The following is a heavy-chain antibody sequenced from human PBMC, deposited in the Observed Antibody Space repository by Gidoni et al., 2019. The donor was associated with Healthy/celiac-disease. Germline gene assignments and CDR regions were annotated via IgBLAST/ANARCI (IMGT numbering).Heavy chain of an antibody. CDR3: AREGSEAPVVPAAIDYYYYYMYV. J-gene: IGHJ6*03. D-gene: IGHD2-2*01. V-gene: IGHV3-30-3*01. CDR2: ISYDGSNK. CDR1: GFTFSSYA. Sequence: QVQLVESGGGVVKPGRSLRLSCAASGFTFSSYAMQWVRQAPGKGLGCVAVISYDGSNKYYADSVKGRFTISRDNSKNTLYLQMNSLRAEDTAVYYCAREGSEAPVVPAAIDYYYYYMYVWGKGTTVTVSS.